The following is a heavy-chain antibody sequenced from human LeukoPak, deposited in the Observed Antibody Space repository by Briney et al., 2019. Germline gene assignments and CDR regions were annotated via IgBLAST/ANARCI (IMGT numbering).Heavy chain of an antibody. J-gene: IGHJ5*02. D-gene: IGHD2-2*01. CDR3: ARGGSTSFRHWFDP. CDR1: GGTFSSYT. Sequence: GASVKVSCKASGGTFSSYTISWVRQAPGQGLEWMGRIIPILGIANYAQKFQGRVTITADKSTSTAYMELSSLRSDDTAVYYRARGGSTSFRHWFDPWGQGTLVTVSS. V-gene: IGHV1-69*02. CDR2: IIPILGIA.